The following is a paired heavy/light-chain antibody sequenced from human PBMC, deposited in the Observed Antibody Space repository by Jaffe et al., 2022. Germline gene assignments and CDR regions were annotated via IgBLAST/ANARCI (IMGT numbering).Light chain of an antibody. Sequence: EIVMTQSPATLSVSPGERATLSCRASQSVSSNLAWYQQKPGQAPRLLIYGASTRATGIPARFSGSGSGTEFTLTISSLQSEDFAVYYCQQYNNWPPGLTFGGGTKVEIK. CDR1: QSVSSN. V-gene: IGKV3-15*01. CDR2: GAS. J-gene: IGKJ4*01. CDR3: QQYNNWPPGLT.
Heavy chain of an antibody. J-gene: IGHJ6*03. D-gene: IGHD2-15*01. CDR2: IIPIFGTA. CDR1: GGTFSSYA. CDR3: ASMTEDIVVVVAAYYYYMDV. Sequence: QVQLVQSGAEVKKPGSSVKVSCKASGGTFSSYAISWVRQAPGQGLEWMGGIIPIFGTANYAQKFQGRVTITADESTSTAYMELSSLRSEDTAVYYCASMTEDIVVVVAAYYYYMDVWGKGTTVTVSS. V-gene: IGHV1-69*01.